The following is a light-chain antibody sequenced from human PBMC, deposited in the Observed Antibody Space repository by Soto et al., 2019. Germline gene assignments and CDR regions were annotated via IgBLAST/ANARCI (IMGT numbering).Light chain of an antibody. J-gene: IGLJ1*01. CDR3: SSYTSSSTYV. CDR2: DVS. Sequence: QSVLTQPPSVSGSPGQSVTIFCTGTSSDVGSYNRVSWYQQPPGTAPKLMIYDVSNRPSGVPDRFSGSRSGNTASPTISGLQAEDEADYYCSSYTSSSTYVFGTGTKVTVL. CDR1: SSDVGSYNR. V-gene: IGLV2-18*02.